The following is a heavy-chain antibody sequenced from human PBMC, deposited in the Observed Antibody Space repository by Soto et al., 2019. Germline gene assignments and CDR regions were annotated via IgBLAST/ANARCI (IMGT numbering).Heavy chain of an antibody. J-gene: IGHJ4*02. CDR1: GGSISSYY. Sequence: QVQLQESGPGLVKPSETLSLTCTVSGGSISSYYWSWIRQPPGKGLEWIGYIYYSGSTNYNPSLKSRVTISVDAFKSPSSLKLRSVTAADTGVYYCARVNAGVVVAATPFYFDYWGQGTLVTVSS. CDR3: ARVNAGVVVAATPFYFDY. D-gene: IGHD2-15*01. CDR2: IYYSGST. V-gene: IGHV4-59*01.